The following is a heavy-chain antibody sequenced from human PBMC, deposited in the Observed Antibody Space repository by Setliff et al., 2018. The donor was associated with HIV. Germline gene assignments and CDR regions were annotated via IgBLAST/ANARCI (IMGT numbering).Heavy chain of an antibody. CDR1: GGSISSGIYY. CDR2: IYNSGST. CDR3: ARDQSDWFY. D-gene: IGHD3-3*01. J-gene: IGHJ4*02. Sequence: SETLSLTCTVSGGSISSGIYYWIWIRQPPGKGLEWIGSIYNSGSTNYNPSLTSRVTISVDTSKSQFSLKLNSVTAADTAVYYCARDQSDWFYWGQGTLVTVSS. V-gene: IGHV4-61*01.